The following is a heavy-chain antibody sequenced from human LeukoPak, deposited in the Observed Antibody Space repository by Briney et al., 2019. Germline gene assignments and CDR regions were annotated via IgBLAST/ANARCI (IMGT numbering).Heavy chain of an antibody. V-gene: IGHV3-23*01. CDR1: GFTFTSYS. CDR3: ATPHWNYNPPGDY. Sequence: GGSLRLSCAASGFTFTSYSMSWVRQAPGKGLEWVSGTSDRGDYTYYADSVKGRFTISRDNSKNTLYLQMNSLRAEDTAVYYCATPHWNYNPPGDYWGRGTLVTVSS. CDR2: TSDRGDYT. D-gene: IGHD1-7*01. J-gene: IGHJ4*02.